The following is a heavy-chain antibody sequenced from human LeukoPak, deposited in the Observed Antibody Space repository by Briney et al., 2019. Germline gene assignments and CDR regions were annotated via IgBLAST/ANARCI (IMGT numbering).Heavy chain of an antibody. Sequence: PSETLSLTCTVSGGSIRSSSYYWGWIRQPPGKGLEWIGSIYYSGSTYYNPSLKSRVTISVDTSKNQFSLKLSSVTAADTAVYYCASHYDILTYYFDYWGQGTLVTVSS. J-gene: IGHJ4*02. D-gene: IGHD3-9*01. CDR3: ASHYDILTYYFDY. CDR2: IYYSGST. CDR1: GGSIRSSSYY. V-gene: IGHV4-39*01.